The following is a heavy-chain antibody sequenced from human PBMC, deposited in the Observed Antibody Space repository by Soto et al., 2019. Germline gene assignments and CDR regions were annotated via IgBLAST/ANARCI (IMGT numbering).Heavy chain of an antibody. CDR2: INAGNGNT. J-gene: IGHJ4*02. Sequence: ASVKVSCKGSGYTFTSYAMRWVRQAPGQRLEWMGWINAGNGNTKYSQKFQGRVTITRDTSASTAYMELSSLRSEDTAVYYCARSIVVVTALDYSGQGTLVTVSS. D-gene: IGHD2-21*02. CDR3: ARSIVVVTALDY. CDR1: GYTFTSYA. V-gene: IGHV1-3*01.